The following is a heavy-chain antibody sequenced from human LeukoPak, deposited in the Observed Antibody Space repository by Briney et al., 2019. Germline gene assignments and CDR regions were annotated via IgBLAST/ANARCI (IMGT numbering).Heavy chain of an antibody. Sequence: ASVKVSCKVSGYTLTELSMHWVRQAPGKGLEWMGGFDPEDGETNYAQKFQGRVTMTEDTSTDTAYMELSSMRSEDTAVYYCATDKRYRSGWIPTGYYYYGMDVWGQGTTVTVSS. J-gene: IGHJ6*02. V-gene: IGHV1-24*01. CDR1: GYTLTELS. CDR2: FDPEDGET. D-gene: IGHD6-19*01. CDR3: ATDKRYRSGWIPTGYYYYGMDV.